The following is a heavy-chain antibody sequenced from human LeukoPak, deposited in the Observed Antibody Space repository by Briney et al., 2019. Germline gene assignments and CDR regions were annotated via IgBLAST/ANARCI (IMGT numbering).Heavy chain of an antibody. CDR3: ARSISAPYAFDI. J-gene: IGHJ3*02. V-gene: IGHV3-74*01. CDR1: GFTFSTDW. CDR2: INTEGSST. Sequence: PGGSLRLSCAASGFTFSTDWMHWVRQGPGKGLVWVSRINTEGSSTTYAGSVKGRFSISRDNAKNMVYLQMNSLRAEDTAVYYCARSISAPYAFDIWGQGTMVTVSS. D-gene: IGHD3-3*01.